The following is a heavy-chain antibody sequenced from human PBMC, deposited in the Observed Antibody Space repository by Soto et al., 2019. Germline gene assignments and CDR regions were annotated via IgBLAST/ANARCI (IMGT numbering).Heavy chain of an antibody. D-gene: IGHD6-19*01. CDR3: ARVVGGIPVAGAWNWLDP. CDR2: ISTYNGNT. Sequence: GASVKVSCKASGYTFTSYALSWVRHAPGQGLEWMGWISTYNGNTNYAQNLQGRVTMTTDISTNTAYMELRSLRSDDTAVYYCARVVGGIPVAGAWNWLDPWG. CDR1: GYTFTSYA. V-gene: IGHV1-18*04. J-gene: IGHJ5*02.